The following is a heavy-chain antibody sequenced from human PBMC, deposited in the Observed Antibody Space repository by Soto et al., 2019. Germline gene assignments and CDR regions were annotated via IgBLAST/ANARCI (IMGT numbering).Heavy chain of an antibody. CDR2: IIPIFGTA. J-gene: IGHJ6*02. V-gene: IGHV1-69*13. Sequence: SVKVSCKASGGTFSSYAISWVRQAPGQGLEWMGGIIPIFGTANYSQKFQGRVTITADESTSTAYMELSSLRSEDTAVYYCARVEGLVSRYSISRSYYYGMDVWGRGTTVTVSS. D-gene: IGHD3-9*01. CDR1: GGTFSSYA. CDR3: ARVEGLVSRYSISRSYYYGMDV.